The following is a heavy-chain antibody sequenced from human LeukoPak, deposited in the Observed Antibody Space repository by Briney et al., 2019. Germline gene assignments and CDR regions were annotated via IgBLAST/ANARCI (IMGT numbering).Heavy chain of an antibody. D-gene: IGHD3-3*01. J-gene: IGHJ5*02. Sequence: ASVKVSCKASGYTFTGYYMHWVRQAPGQGLEWMGWINPNSGGTNYAQKFQGRATMTRDTSISTAYMELSRLRSDDTAVYYCARGKKYDFWSGYYNPIISTWFDPWGQGTRVTVSS. CDR2: INPNSGGT. V-gene: IGHV1-2*02. CDR1: GYTFTGYY. CDR3: ARGKKYDFWSGYYNPIISTWFDP.